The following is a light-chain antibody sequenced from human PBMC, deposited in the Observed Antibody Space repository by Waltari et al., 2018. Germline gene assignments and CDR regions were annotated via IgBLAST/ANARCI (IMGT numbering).Light chain of an antibody. CDR1: QSISSY. CDR3: QQYYTGPDT. Sequence: DIQMTQSPSSLSASVGDRVTITCRASQSISSYLNWYQQKPGKAPKLLIYAASSLQSGVPSRFSGSGSGTDFTLTISSLQPEDVAVYYCQQYYTGPDTFGQGTKLEIK. CDR2: AAS. J-gene: IGKJ2*01. V-gene: IGKV1-39*01.